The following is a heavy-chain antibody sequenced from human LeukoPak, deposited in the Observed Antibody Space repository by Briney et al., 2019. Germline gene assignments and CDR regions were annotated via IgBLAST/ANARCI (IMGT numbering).Heavy chain of an antibody. D-gene: IGHD4-4*01. J-gene: IGHJ6*02. CDR2: INHSGST. CDR3: ASGKTTVTKINLVRKSVFYYGMDV. V-gene: IGHV4-34*01. CDR1: GGTFSNYY. Sequence: SETLSLTCAVSGGTFSNYYWSWLRQPPGKGLEWIGEINHSGSTNYNPSLQSRVTMSVDVSKNHFSLRLSSVTAADTAVYYCASGKTTVTKINLVRKSVFYYGMDVWGQGTTVTVSS.